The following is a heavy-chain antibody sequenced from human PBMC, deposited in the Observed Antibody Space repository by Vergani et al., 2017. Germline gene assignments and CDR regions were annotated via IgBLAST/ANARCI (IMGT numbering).Heavy chain of an antibody. Sequence: EVQLLESGGGLVQPGGSLRLTCAASEFTFSNYAMNWVRQAPGKGLEWVSGISGSGVSAYYTDSVKGRFTISRDNSKNMLFLQMNNLRTEDTAIYYCATGWSDFPDYWGQGTLVTVSS. D-gene: IGHD1-26*01. CDR3: ATGWSDFPDY. J-gene: IGHJ4*02. CDR1: EFTFSNYA. CDR2: ISGSGVSA. V-gene: IGHV3-23*01.